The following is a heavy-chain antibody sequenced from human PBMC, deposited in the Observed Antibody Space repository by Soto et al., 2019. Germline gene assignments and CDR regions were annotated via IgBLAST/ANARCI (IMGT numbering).Heavy chain of an antibody. CDR2: IDGPTTNT. CDR3: LTWLSAHFDY. D-gene: IGHD6-19*01. V-gene: IGHV3-23*05. CDR1: RLTFAHYA. J-gene: IGHJ4*02. Sequence: QPGGSMRLCCAACRLTFAHYAMMGARQAPGRGLEWVSTIDGPTTNTHYIDSVKGRFFISRDNAINTVYLQMNGLRAEDTAVYYYLTWLSAHFDYWGRGTLVTV.